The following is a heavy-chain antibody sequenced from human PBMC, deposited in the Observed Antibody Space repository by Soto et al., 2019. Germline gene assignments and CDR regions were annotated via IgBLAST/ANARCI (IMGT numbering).Heavy chain of an antibody. Sequence: QVQLVGSGGGVVQPGRSLRLSCAASGFNFSSYVMHWVRQAPGKGLEWVAVIWYDGGNKYYADSVKGRFTISRDNSKNTLYLQMNSLRAEDTAVYYCARDGQWLPRDGLRSSYYFDYWGQGTLLTVSS. CDR3: ARDGQWLPRDGLRSSYYFDY. CDR1: GFNFSSYV. V-gene: IGHV3-33*01. J-gene: IGHJ4*02. CDR2: IWYDGGNK. D-gene: IGHD6-19*01.